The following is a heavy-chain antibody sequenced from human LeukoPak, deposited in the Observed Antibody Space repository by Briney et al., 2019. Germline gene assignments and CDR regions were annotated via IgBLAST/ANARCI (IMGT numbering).Heavy chain of an antibody. D-gene: IGHD6-6*01. CDR2: INRSGST. CDR3: ARRANSSSTFDY. V-gene: IGHV4-34*01. Sequence: SETLSLTCAVYGGSFSGYYWSWIRQPPGKGLEWIGEINRSGSTNYNPSLKSRVTISVDTSKNQFSLKLSSVTAADTAVYYCARRANSSSTFDYWGQGTLVTVSS. CDR1: GGSFSGYY. J-gene: IGHJ4*02.